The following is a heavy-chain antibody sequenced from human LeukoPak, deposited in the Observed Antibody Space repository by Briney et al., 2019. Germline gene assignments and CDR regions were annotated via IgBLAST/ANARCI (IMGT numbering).Heavy chain of an antibody. V-gene: IGHV3-48*01. J-gene: IGHJ4*02. CDR2: ISSSSSAI. CDR1: GFTFSSYS. CDR3: ARYYGDYFGVDY. Sequence: PGGSLRLSCAASGFTFSSYSMNWVRQAPGKGLEWVSYISSSSSAIYYADSVKGRFTISRDNAKNSLYLQMSSLRVEDTAVYYYARYYGDYFGVDYWGQGTLVTVSS. D-gene: IGHD4-17*01.